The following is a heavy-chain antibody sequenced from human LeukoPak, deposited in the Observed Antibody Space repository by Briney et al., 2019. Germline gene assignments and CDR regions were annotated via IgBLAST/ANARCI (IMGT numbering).Heavy chain of an antibody. D-gene: IGHD7-27*01. V-gene: IGHV4-59*01. CDR1: GVSISSYY. J-gene: IGHJ3*01. CDR2: IFYTRST. CDR3: ARDDGEGNTFDF. Sequence: SETLSLTCTVSGVSISSYYWTWIRQPPGKGLEWIGYIFYTRSTNYNPSLKSRVTISIDTSKNQFSLKLSSVTAADTAVYYCARDDGEGNTFDFWGQGTMVTVSS.